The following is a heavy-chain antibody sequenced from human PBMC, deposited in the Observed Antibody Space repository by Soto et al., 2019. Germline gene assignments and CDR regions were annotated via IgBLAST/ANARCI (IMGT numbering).Heavy chain of an antibody. D-gene: IGHD1-20*01. J-gene: IGHJ5*01. CDR1: GFTFGNYG. CDR3: VRDGLTGTSLVLDS. CDR2: IGYDGTNQ. V-gene: IGHV3-33*01. Sequence: QVQLVESGGGVVQPGTSLKLSCAASGFTFGNYGMHWVRQAPGKGLEWVALIGYDGTNQNYADSVKGRFTISRDNSKNTLYLRMSTLGAEDAAVYYCVRDGLTGTSLVLDSWGQGTLVSVSS.